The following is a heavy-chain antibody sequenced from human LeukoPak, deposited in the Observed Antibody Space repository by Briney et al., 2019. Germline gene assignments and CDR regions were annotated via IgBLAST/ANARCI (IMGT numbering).Heavy chain of an antibody. CDR1: GGSSTNYF. V-gene: IGHV4-34*01. CDR2: INRSAST. J-gene: IGHJ4*02. Sequence: SETLSLTCVLYGGSSTNYFWSWIRQPPGKGLEWIGEINRSASTNYNPSLKSRVTISIDTSKNQFSLKLSSVTAADTAVYYCARLPHSVRGVIITFFDYWGQGTLVTVSS. D-gene: IGHD3-10*01. CDR3: ARLPHSVRGVIITFFDY.